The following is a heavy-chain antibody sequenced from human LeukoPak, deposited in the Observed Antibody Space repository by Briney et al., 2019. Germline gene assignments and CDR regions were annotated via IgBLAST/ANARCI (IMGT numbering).Heavy chain of an antibody. J-gene: IGHJ4*02. CDR2: IYYSGST. V-gene: IGHV4-39*01. CDR1: GGSISSSSYY. CDR3: ARHHRDRDSGSGSYSFNY. D-gene: IGHD3-10*01. Sequence: PSETLSLTCTVSGGSISSSSYYWGWIRQPPGKGLEWIGSIYYSGSTYYNPSLKSRVTISIDVSKNLFSLRLTSATAADTAVYYCARHHRDRDSGSGSYSFNYWGQGTLVTVSS.